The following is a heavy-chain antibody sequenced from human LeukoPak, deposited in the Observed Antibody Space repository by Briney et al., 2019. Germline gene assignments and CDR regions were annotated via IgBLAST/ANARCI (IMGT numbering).Heavy chain of an antibody. J-gene: IGHJ6*03. Sequence: NPSETLSLTCAVYGGSFSGYSWSWIRQPPGKGLEWIGEINHSGSTNYNPSLKSRVTISVDTSKNQFSLKLSSVTAADTAVYYCARRRYSYGSGNYYYYYMDVWGKGTTVTVSS. V-gene: IGHV4-34*01. CDR3: ARRRYSYGSGNYYYYYMDV. CDR1: GGSFSGYS. CDR2: INHSGST. D-gene: IGHD5-18*01.